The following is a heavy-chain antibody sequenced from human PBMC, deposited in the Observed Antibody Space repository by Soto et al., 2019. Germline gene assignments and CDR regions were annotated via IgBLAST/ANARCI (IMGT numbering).Heavy chain of an antibody. CDR3: ARDRYYDSSGYYFDY. CDR2: IYYSGST. D-gene: IGHD3-22*01. J-gene: IGHJ4*02. Sequence: XLTFTVSCGSVSIGSYYWSWIRQPPGKGLEWIGYIYYSGSTKYNPSLKSRVTISVDTSKNQISLKLSSVTAADTAVYYCARDRYYDSSGYYFDYWGQGTLVTVSS. CDR1: CGSVSIGSYY. V-gene: IGHV4-61*01.